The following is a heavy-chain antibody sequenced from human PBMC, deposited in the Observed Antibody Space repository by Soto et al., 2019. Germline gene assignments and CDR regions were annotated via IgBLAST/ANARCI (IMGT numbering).Heavy chain of an antibody. J-gene: IGHJ5*02. CDR1: GYTFTSYD. CDR2: MNPNSGNT. CDR3: ARAPSTVTHLRNWFDP. Sequence: QVQLVQSGAEVKKPGASVKVSCKASGYTFTSYDINWVRQATGQGLEWMGWMNPNSGNTGYAQKFQGRVTMTRNTTISTAHRELSSLRSEDTAVYYCARAPSTVTHLRNWFDPWGQGTLVTVSS. V-gene: IGHV1-8*01. D-gene: IGHD4-17*01.